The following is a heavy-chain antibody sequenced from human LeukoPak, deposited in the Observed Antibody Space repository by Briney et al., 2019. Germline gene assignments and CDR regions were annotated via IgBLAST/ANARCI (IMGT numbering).Heavy chain of an antibody. Sequence: PGGSLRLSCAASGFTFSSYAMSWVRQAPGKGLEWVSAISGSGGSTYYADSVKGRFTISRDNSKNTLYLQMNSLRAEDTAVYYCAKDLYEDILYGSGSLPFDYWGQGTLVTVSS. CDR3: AKDLYEDILYGSGSLPFDY. D-gene: IGHD3-10*01. J-gene: IGHJ4*02. CDR2: ISGSGGST. V-gene: IGHV3-23*01. CDR1: GFTFSSYA.